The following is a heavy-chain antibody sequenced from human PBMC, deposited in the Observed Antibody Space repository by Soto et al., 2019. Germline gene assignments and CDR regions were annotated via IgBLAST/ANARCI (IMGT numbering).Heavy chain of an antibody. CDR2: ITGSGSTT. CDR1: EFTFSSNA. CDR3: AKDFTAYLSSWFHF. Sequence: EVQLLESGGGLVQPGGSLRLSCAASEFTFSSNAMHWVRQAPGKGLEWVSGITGSGSTTFYADSVKGRFTISRDNSKNTLYLHMNSLRAEDTAICYCAKDFTAYLSSWFHFWGQGTLVTVSS. D-gene: IGHD6-13*01. V-gene: IGHV3-23*01. J-gene: IGHJ5*01.